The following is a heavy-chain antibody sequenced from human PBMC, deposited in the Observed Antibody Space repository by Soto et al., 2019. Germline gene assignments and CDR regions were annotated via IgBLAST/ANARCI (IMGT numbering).Heavy chain of an antibody. J-gene: IGHJ4*02. CDR1: GFTFSSYA. CDR2: IRGSGGST. Sequence: GGSLRLSCAASGFTFSSYAMSWVRQAPGKGLEWVSAIRGSGGSTYYADSVNGRFTISRDNSKKTLYLQMNSLRAEDTAVYYCASRITMVRGVIFPSPFDYWGQGTLVTVSS. D-gene: IGHD3-10*01. CDR3: ASRITMVRGVIFPSPFDY. V-gene: IGHV3-23*01.